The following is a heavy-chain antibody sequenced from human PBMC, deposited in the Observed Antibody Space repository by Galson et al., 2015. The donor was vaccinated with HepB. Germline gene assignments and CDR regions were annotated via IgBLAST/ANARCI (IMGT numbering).Heavy chain of an antibody. Sequence: SLRLSCAASGFTFSDYYMSWIRQVPGKGLEWVSYISSSSAYTNYADSVKGRFTVSRDNSKNTMYLQLNSPRPEDAGLYYCAKEPGPRASPWYFDLWGRGTLVTVSS. J-gene: IGHJ2*01. D-gene: IGHD3-10*01. CDR3: AKEPGPRASPWYFDL. CDR2: ISSSSAYT. CDR1: GFTFSDYY. V-gene: IGHV3-11*06.